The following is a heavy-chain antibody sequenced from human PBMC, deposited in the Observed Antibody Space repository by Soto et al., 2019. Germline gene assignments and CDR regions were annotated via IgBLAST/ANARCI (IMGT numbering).Heavy chain of an antibody. D-gene: IGHD3-10*01. CDR2: IYYSGST. V-gene: IGHV4-39*01. CDR1: GGSISSSSYY. CDR3: ESITMVRGVSNWFEP. Sequence: SETLSLTCAVCGGSISSSSYYWGWIRQPPGKGLEWLGSIYYSGSTYYNPSLKSRVTISVDTSKNQFSLKLSSVTAADTAVYYCESITMVRGVSNWFEPWGQGTLVTVCS. J-gene: IGHJ5*02.